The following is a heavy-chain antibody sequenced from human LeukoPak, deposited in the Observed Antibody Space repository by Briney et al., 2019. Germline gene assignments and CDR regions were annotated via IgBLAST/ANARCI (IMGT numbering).Heavy chain of an antibody. J-gene: IGHJ3*02. Sequence: GGSLRLSCAASGFTFSSYWMSWVRQVPGKGLEWVANIKKDGSEKKYVDSVKGRFTISRDNSKHTLCLQMNSLRAEDTAVYYCAKHSNEDAFGIWGQGTMVTVSS. CDR1: GFTFSSYW. D-gene: IGHD2/OR15-2a*01. CDR3: AKHSNEDAFGI. CDR2: IKKDGSEK. V-gene: IGHV3-7*01.